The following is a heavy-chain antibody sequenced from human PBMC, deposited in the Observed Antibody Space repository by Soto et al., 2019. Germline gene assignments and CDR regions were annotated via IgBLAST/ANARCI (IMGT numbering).Heavy chain of an antibody. D-gene: IGHD2-21*02. Sequence: ASVKVSCKTSGYPFTDYFIHWVRQAPGQGLEWMGIISLYHHSTSYAQKFQGRLTVTADTSTTTVYMDLSSLTSEDSAVYWCARELYSCGGGCPYYMDYWGQGTLVTVSS. CDR3: ARELYSCGGGCPYYMDY. V-gene: IGHV1-46*01. CDR2: ISLYHHST. CDR1: GYPFTDYF. J-gene: IGHJ4*02.